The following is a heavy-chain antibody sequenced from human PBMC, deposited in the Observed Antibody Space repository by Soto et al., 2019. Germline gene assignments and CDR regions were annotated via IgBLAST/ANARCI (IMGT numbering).Heavy chain of an antibody. V-gene: IGHV4-31*03. J-gene: IGHJ4*02. CDR3: ARDRSIGGFDY. CDR2: IYYSGST. Sequence: SETLSLTCTVSGVSISYNYWSWIRQHPGKGLEWIGYIYYSGSTYYNPSLKSRVTTSVDTSKNQFSLKLSSVTAADTAVYYCARDRSIGGFDYWGQGTLVTVSS. CDR1: GVSISYNY. D-gene: IGHD3-10*01.